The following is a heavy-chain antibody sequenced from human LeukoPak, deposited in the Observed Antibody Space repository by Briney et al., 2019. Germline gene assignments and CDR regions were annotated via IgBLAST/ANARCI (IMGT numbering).Heavy chain of an antibody. CDR3: ARDYYDSSGSLDY. CDR1: GFTFSSYA. V-gene: IGHV3-23*01. CDR2: ISASGGST. Sequence: GGSLRLSCAASGFTFSSYAMSWVRQAPGKGLECVSAISASGGSTYYADSVKGRFTISRDKSKNTLYLQMNSLRAEDTAVYYCARDYYDSSGSLDYWGQGTLVTVSS. D-gene: IGHD3-22*01. J-gene: IGHJ4*02.